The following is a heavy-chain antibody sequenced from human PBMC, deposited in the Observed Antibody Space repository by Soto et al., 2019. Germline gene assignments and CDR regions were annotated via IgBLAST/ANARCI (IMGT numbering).Heavy chain of an antibody. CDR3: AKDLYGSGVGYYVMDV. V-gene: IGHV3-23*01. CDR1: GFTFSSYA. Sequence: GGSLRLSCAASGFTFSSYAMSWVRQAPGKGLEWVSAISGRGGRTYYADSVKGRFTISRDTSKNTLYLQMNSLRAEDTAVYYCAKDLYGSGVGYYVMDVWGQGTTVTVSS. J-gene: IGHJ6*02. CDR2: ISGRGGRT. D-gene: IGHD3-10*01.